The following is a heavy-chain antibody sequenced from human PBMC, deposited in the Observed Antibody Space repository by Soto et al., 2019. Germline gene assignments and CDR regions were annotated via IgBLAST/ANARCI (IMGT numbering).Heavy chain of an antibody. V-gene: IGHV4-59*08. CDR1: GGSISSYY. D-gene: IGHD2-15*01. J-gene: IGHJ4*02. CDR3: ANSEAPYCRGGSCSSSDY. Sequence: SETLSLTCTVSGGSISSYYWSWIRQPPGKGLEWIGYIYYSGSTNYNPSLKSRVTISVDTSKNQFSLKLSSVTADDTAVYYCANSEAPYCRGGSCSSSDYWGQGTLVTVSS. CDR2: IYYSGST.